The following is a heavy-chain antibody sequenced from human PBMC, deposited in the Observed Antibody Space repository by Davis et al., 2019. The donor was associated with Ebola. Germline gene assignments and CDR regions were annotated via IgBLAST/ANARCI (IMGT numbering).Heavy chain of an antibody. Sequence: PGGSLRLSCAASGFTFSSHAMNWVRQAPGKGLEWVSSIGGDSFGKAYADSVKGRFTISRDSSKNTLYLQMNNLRADDTAVYYCTKDVRGFNRPVDCWGQGTLVTVSS. J-gene: IGHJ4*02. CDR2: IGGDSFGK. D-gene: IGHD6-25*01. CDR3: TKDVRGFNRPVDC. V-gene: IGHV3-23*01. CDR1: GFTFSSHA.